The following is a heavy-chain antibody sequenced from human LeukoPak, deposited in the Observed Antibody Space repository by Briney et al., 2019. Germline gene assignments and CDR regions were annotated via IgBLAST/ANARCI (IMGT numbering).Heavy chain of an antibody. V-gene: IGHV3-23*01. CDR2: ISGSGGST. CDR3: AKDGGGDPSFDAFDI. D-gene: IGHD2-21*02. Sequence: GGSLRLSCAASGFTFSSYAMSWVRQAPGKGLEWVSAISGSGGSTYYAGSVKGRFTISRDNSKNTLYLQMNSLRAEDTAVYYCAKDGGGDPSFDAFDIWGQGTMVTVSS. CDR1: GFTFSSYA. J-gene: IGHJ3*02.